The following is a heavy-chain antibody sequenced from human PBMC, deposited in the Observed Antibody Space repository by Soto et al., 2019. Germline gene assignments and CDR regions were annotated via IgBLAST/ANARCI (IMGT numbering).Heavy chain of an antibody. J-gene: IGHJ5*02. CDR2: ISYDGSNK. V-gene: IGHV3-30*18. CDR1: GFTFSSYG. CDR3: AKTAGRRITIFAPLVDP. Sequence: PGGSLRLSCAASGFTFSSYGMHWVRQAPGKGLEWVAVISYDGSNKYYADSVKGRFTISRDNSKNTLYLQMNSLRAEDTAVYYCAKTAGRRITIFAPLVDPWGQGTLVTVSS. D-gene: IGHD3-3*01.